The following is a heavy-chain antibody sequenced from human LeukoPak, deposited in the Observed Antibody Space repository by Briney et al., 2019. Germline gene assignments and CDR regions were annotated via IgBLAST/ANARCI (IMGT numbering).Heavy chain of an antibody. J-gene: IGHJ4*02. CDR1: AFTFSTYS. CDR3: ASPRPLDYHTFDY. D-gene: IGHD4-11*01. V-gene: IGHV3-30*04. CDR2: ISYDGPNK. Sequence: PGGSLRLSCAASAFTFSTYSMHWVRQAPGKGLEWVAAISYDGPNKNYADSVKGRFTISRDNSKNTLYLQMNSLRAEDTAVYYCASPRPLDYHTFDYWGQGTLVTVSS.